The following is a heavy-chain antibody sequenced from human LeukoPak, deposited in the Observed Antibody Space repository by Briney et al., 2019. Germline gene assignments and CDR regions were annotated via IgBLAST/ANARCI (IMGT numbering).Heavy chain of an antibody. CDR2: MNPNSGNT. D-gene: IGHD3-22*01. CDR1: GYTFTSYD. J-gene: IGHJ4*02. V-gene: IGHV1-8*01. Sequence: ASVKVSCKASGYTFTSYDINWVRQATGQGLEWMGWMNPNSGNTGYAQKFQGRVTMTRNTSISTAYMELSSLRSEDTAVYYCARGKGITYYYDSSGLSTLYYFDYWGQGTLVTVSS. CDR3: ARGKGITYYYDSSGLSTLYYFDY.